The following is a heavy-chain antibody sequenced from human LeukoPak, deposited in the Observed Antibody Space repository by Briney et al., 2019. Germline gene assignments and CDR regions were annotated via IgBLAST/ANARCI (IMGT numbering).Heavy chain of an antibody. CDR1: GFTFSSYA. V-gene: IGHV3-23*01. D-gene: IGHD1-26*01. Sequence: PGGSLRLSCAASGFTFSSYAMSWVRQAPGKGLEWVSAISGSGDSTYYADSVKGRFSISRDNSQNTLYLQMSSLRAEDTAVYYCAKGSRELSYWGQGTLVTVSS. J-gene: IGHJ4*02. CDR2: ISGSGDST. CDR3: AKGSRELSY.